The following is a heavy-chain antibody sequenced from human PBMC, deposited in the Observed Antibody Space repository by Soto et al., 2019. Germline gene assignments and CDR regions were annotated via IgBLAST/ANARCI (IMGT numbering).Heavy chain of an antibody. CDR2: IYHSGST. CDR1: VASIISGDYY. CDR3: ARMASTGYFDY. J-gene: IGHJ4*02. Sequence: QVQLQESGPGLVKPSQTLSLTCTVSVASIISGDYYWTWIRQHPGKGLEWIGYIYHSGSTYYNPSLKSRVTISVDTSKNQFFLELTSVTAADTAVYDCARMASTGYFDYWGQGTLVTVSS. V-gene: IGHV4-31*03.